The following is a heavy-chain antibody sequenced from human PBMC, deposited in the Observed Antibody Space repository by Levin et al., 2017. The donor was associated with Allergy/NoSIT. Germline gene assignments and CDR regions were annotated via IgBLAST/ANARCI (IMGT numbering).Heavy chain of an antibody. CDR1: GFTFIIYA. J-gene: IGHJ6*03. V-gene: IGHV3-23*01. CDR2: ISGSGGST. Sequence: SGGSLRLSCAASGFTFIIYAMSWVRQAPGKGLEWVSAISGSGGSTYYADSVKGRFTISRDNSKNTLYLQMNSLRAEDTAVYYCAKGTPYGDYWYYYYMDVWGKGTTVTVSS. D-gene: IGHD4-17*01. CDR3: AKGTPYGDYWYYYYMDV.